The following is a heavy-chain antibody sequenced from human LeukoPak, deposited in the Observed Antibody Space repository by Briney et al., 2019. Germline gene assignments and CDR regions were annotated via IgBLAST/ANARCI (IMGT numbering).Heavy chain of an antibody. D-gene: IGHD3-3*01. V-gene: IGHV4-59*01. Sequence: SETLSLTCTVSGGSISIFYWSWIRQPPGKGLEWIGYIYYSGSTNYNPSLKSRVTISVDTSKNQFSLKLSSVTAADTAVYYCARASYDFENGPLYYFDYWGQGTLVTVSS. J-gene: IGHJ4*02. CDR1: GGSISIFY. CDR3: ARASYDFENGPLYYFDY. CDR2: IYYSGST.